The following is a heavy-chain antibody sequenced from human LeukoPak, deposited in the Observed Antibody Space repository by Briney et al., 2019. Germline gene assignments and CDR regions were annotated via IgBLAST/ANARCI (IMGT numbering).Heavy chain of an antibody. CDR1: GYTFTSYG. D-gene: IGHD3-10*01. CDR3: ARDGVWFGELPEKNDY. Sequence: ASVKVSCKATGYTFTSYGISWVRQAPGQGLEWMGWISAYNGNTNYAQKLQGRVTMTTDTSTSTAYMELRSLRSDDTAVYYCARDGVWFGELPEKNDYWGQGTLVTVPS. J-gene: IGHJ4*02. CDR2: ISAYNGNT. V-gene: IGHV1-18*01.